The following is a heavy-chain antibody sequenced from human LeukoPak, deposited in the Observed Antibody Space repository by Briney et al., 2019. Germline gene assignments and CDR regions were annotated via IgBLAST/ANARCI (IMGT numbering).Heavy chain of an antibody. D-gene: IGHD1-1*01. J-gene: IGHJ6*02. Sequence: GGSLRLSCAASGFTFSSYWMHWVRQAPGKGLEWVAVISYDGSNKYYADSVKGRFTISRDNSKNTLYLQMNSLRAEDTAVYYCARDMAGTALYYYYYYGMDVWGQGTTVTVSS. CDR2: ISYDGSNK. CDR1: GFTFSSYW. V-gene: IGHV3-30*03. CDR3: ARDMAGTALYYYYYYGMDV.